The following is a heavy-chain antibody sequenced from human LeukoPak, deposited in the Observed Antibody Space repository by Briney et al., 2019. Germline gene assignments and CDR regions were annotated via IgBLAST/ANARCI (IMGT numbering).Heavy chain of an antibody. V-gene: IGHV3-11*04. CDR2: ISSGSTI. D-gene: IGHD3-10*01. CDR1: GFTFSDYY. J-gene: IGHJ6*03. Sequence: PGGSLRLSCAASGFTFSDYYMSWIRQAPGKGLEWVSYISSGSTIYYADSVKGRFTISRDNAKNSLYLQMNSLRAEDTAVYYCARCTMVRGVIRFGYYYYYMDVWGKGTTVTVSS. CDR3: ARCTMVRGVIRFGYYYYYMDV.